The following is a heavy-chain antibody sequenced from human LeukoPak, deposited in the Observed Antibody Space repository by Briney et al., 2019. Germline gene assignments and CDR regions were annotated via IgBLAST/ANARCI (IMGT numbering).Heavy chain of an antibody. CDR1: GFTFSNYA. J-gene: IGHJ4*02. V-gene: IGHV3-23*01. CDR2: ISGSGGRT. D-gene: IGHD3-10*01. CDR3: AKAYYGSGSYYDY. Sequence: GSLRLSCAASGFTFSNYAMNWVRQAPGKGLEWVSAISGSGGRTYYADSVKGRFTISRDNSKNTLYLQMNSLRAEDTAVYYCAKAYYGSGSYYDYWGQGTLVTVSS.